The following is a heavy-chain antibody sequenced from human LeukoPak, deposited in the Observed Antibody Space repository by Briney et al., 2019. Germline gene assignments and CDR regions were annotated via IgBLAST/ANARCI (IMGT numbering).Heavy chain of an antibody. J-gene: IGHJ4*02. Sequence: SSETLSLTCTVSGGSISSSSYYWGWIRQPPGKGLEWIGSIYYSGSTYYNPSLKSRVTISVDTSKNQFSLKLSSVTAADTAVYYCARHRGSHYDSGPFDYWGQGTLVTVSS. CDR1: GGSISSSSYY. V-gene: IGHV4-39*01. D-gene: IGHD3-22*01. CDR2: IYYSGST. CDR3: ARHRGSHYDSGPFDY.